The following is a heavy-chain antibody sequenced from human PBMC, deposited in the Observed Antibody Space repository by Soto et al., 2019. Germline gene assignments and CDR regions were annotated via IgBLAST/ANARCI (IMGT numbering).Heavy chain of an antibody. CDR2: IIPIFGTA. Sequence: SVKVSCKASGGTFSSYAISWVRQAPGQGLEWMGGIIPIFGTANYAQKFQGRVTITADESTSTAYMGLSSLRSEDTAVYYCARVRPDYYDSSGYGLGAFDIWGQGTMVTVSS. J-gene: IGHJ3*02. D-gene: IGHD3-22*01. CDR1: GGTFSSYA. V-gene: IGHV1-69*13. CDR3: ARVRPDYYDSSGYGLGAFDI.